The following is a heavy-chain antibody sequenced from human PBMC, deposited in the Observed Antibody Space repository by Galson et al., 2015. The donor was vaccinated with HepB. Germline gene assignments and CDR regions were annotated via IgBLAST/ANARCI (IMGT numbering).Heavy chain of an antibody. Sequence: SLRLSCAASGFTFSSYAMSWVRQAPGKGLEWVSAISGSGGSTYYADSVKGRFTISRDNSKNTLYLQMNSLRAEDTAVYYCAKQPSSSPLKPTFDYWGQGTLVTVSS. V-gene: IGHV3-23*01. J-gene: IGHJ4*02. D-gene: IGHD6-6*01. CDR2: ISGSGGST. CDR1: GFTFSSYA. CDR3: AKQPSSSPLKPTFDY.